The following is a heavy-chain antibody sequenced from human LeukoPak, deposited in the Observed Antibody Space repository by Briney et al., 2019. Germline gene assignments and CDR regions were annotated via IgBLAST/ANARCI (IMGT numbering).Heavy chain of an antibody. CDR3: ARQSGDQSSAWYSDA. J-gene: IGHJ4*02. V-gene: IGHV4-39*01. D-gene: IGHD6-19*01. Sequence: SETLSLTCTVSGGSLRSSGHWWVRIRQPPGKGLEWIGSIHYSGKVYYNPSLKSRVTTSVDTSTDQFSLRLSSATAADTAIYYCARQSGDQSSAWYSDAWGQGTLVTVSS. CDR2: IHYSGKV. CDR1: GGSLRSSGHW.